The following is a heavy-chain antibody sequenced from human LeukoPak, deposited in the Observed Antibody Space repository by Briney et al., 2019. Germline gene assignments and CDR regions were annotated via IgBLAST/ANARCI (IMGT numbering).Heavy chain of an antibody. CDR3: ARMVYCSGGSCYSTPDAFDI. D-gene: IGHD2-15*01. CDR1: GYTFTSYY. V-gene: IGHV1-46*01. J-gene: IGHJ3*02. CDR2: INPSGGST. Sequence: ASVKVSCKASGYTFTSYYMHWVRQAPGQGLEWMGIINPSGGSTSYARKFQGRVTMTRDTSTSTVYMELSSLRSEDTAVYYCARMVYCSGGSCYSTPDAFDIWGQGTMVTVSS.